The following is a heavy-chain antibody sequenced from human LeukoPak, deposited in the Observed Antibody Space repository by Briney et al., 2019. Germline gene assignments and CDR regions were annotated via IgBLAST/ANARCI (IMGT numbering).Heavy chain of an antibody. Sequence: SETLSLTCTVSGGSISSSSYYWGWIRQLPGKGLEWIGSIYYSGSTYYNPSLKSRVTISVDTSKNQFSLKLSSVTAADTAVYYCARGRWWFAGRPPHYMDVWGKGTTVTVSS. D-gene: IGHD6-6*01. CDR2: IYYSGST. CDR3: ARGRWWFAGRPPHYMDV. CDR1: GGSISSSSYY. J-gene: IGHJ6*03. V-gene: IGHV4-39*07.